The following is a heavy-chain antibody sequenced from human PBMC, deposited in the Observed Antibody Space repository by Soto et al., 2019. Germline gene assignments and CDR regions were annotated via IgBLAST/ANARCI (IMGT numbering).Heavy chain of an antibody. Sequence: EEQLLESGGGVVQRGGSLRLSCAASVVTCNNYAMSWVRQAPGKGLEWVSGISASGGTTYYSVKGRFTISRDNSKNTLYLQMNSLRAEDTAIYYCVKVLRHGDYVFALDVWGQGTPVTVSS. V-gene: IGHV3-23*01. CDR1: VVTCNNYA. D-gene: IGHD4-17*01. CDR2: ISASGGTT. CDR3: VKVLRHGDYVFALDV. J-gene: IGHJ6*02.